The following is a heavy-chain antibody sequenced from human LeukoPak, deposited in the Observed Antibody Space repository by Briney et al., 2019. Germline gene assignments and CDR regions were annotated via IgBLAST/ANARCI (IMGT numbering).Heavy chain of an antibody. CDR1: GYTFTDYY. Sequence: ASVKVSCKASGYTFTDYYMHWVRQAPGQGWDWMGWINHNDGDTNYAQKFQGRVTMTRDTSISTAHMEVSRLRSDDTAVYYCARANFLYCSSSTCLFDYWGQGTLVTVSS. J-gene: IGHJ4*02. CDR2: INHNDGDT. CDR3: ARANFLYCSSSTCLFDY. V-gene: IGHV1-2*02. D-gene: IGHD2-2*01.